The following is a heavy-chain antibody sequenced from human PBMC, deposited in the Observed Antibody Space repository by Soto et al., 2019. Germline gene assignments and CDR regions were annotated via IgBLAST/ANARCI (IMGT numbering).Heavy chain of an antibody. CDR3: ALDVVPIGYCSSTSCPGGAFDI. J-gene: IGHJ3*02. CDR2: IWYDGSNK. V-gene: IGHV3-33*01. Sequence: PGGSLRLSCAASGFTFSSYGMHWVRQAPGKGLEWVAVIWYDGSNKYYADSVKGRFTISRDNSKNTLYLQMNSLRAEDTAVYYCALDVVPIGYCSSTSCPGGAFDIWGQGTMVTVSS. CDR1: GFTFSSYG. D-gene: IGHD2-2*01.